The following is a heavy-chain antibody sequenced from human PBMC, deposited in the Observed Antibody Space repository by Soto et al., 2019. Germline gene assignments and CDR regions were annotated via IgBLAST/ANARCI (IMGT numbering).Heavy chain of an antibody. CDR2: ISKDSDTT. Sequence: GGSLRLSCAASGFIFSSSGITWVRQAPGKGLDWLSYISKDSDTTFYADSVKGRFTISRDNAKKSVYLQMNSLRVEDTAIYYCTRDYTAWGQGTLVTVSS. J-gene: IGHJ5*02. V-gene: IGHV3-48*01. CDR1: GFIFSSSG. CDR3: TRDYTA. D-gene: IGHD2-2*02.